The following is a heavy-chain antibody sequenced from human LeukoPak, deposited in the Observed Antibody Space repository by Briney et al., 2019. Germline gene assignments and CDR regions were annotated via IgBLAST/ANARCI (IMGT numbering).Heavy chain of an antibody. Sequence: PSETLSLTCTVSGGSLTNYYWGWIRQPPGKGLEWIAYVFYRGTTNYNPSLKSRVTISADTSKNQFSLKLSSVTAADTAVYYSARIVSSGFSDYWGQGTLVAVSS. V-gene: IGHV4-59*01. CDR2: VFYRGTT. CDR1: GGSLTNYY. D-gene: IGHD3-22*01. J-gene: IGHJ4*02. CDR3: ARIVSSGFSDY.